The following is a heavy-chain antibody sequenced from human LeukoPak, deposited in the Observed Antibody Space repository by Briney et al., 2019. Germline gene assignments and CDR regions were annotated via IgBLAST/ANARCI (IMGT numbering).Heavy chain of an antibody. CDR2: ISWNSGSI. V-gene: IGHV3-9*01. CDR1: GFTFDDYA. J-gene: IGHJ4*02. CDR3: AKDGIAVAGYFDY. Sequence: GGSLRLSCAASGFTFDDYAMHWVRQAPGKGLEWASGISWNSGSIGYADSVKGRFTISRDNAKNSLYLQMNSLRAEDTALYYCAKDGIAVAGYFDYWGQGTLVTVSS. D-gene: IGHD6-19*01.